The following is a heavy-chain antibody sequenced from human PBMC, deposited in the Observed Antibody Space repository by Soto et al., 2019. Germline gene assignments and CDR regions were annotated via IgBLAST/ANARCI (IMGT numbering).Heavy chain of an antibody. V-gene: IGHV1-18*01. CDR2: ISAYNGNT. J-gene: IGHJ4*02. D-gene: IGHD4-17*01. CDR3: AIGYGDYLSDY. CDR1: GYTFTSCD. Sequence: GASVKVSCKASGYTFTSCDINWVRQATGQGLEWMGWISAYNGNTNYAQKLQGRVTMTTDTSTSTAYMELRSLRSDDTAVYYCAIGYGDYLSDYWGQGSLVTVSS.